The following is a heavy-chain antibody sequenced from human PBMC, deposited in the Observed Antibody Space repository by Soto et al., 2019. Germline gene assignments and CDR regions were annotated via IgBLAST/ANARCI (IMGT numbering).Heavy chain of an antibody. V-gene: IGHV4-59*01. Sequence: SETLSLTCTVSGGSISSYYWGWVRQAPGKGLEWIGYMYYTGSTNYNPSLKSRVTISVDTSQNPFSLKLSSATAADTAVYYGARAPYDRSFDDWGKESLVTVSS. J-gene: IGHJ4*02. CDR3: ARAPYDRSFDD. CDR1: GGSISSYY. CDR2: MYYTGST. D-gene: IGHD3-22*01.